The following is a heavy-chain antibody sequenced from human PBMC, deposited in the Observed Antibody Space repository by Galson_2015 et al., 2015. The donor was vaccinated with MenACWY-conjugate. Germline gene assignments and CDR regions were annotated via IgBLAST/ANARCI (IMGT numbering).Heavy chain of an antibody. J-gene: IGHJ4*02. CDR1: GYTFLNYW. V-gene: IGHV5-10-1*01. D-gene: IGHD3-16*01. CDR3: ARHHRGVGGVYYFDY. CDR2: IDPSDSYT. Sequence: QSGAEVKKPGQSLRISCQGLGYTFLNYWISWVRQTPGKGLEWMARIDPSDSYTNYSPSFKGHVTISVDKGIRTAYLQWSSLEASDTAIYYCARHHRGVGGVYYFDYWGQGTLIAVSS.